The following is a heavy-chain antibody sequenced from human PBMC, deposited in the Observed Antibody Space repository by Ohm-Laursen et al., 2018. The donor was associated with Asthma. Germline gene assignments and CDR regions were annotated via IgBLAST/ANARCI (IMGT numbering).Heavy chain of an antibody. CDR2: IWYDGSNK. CDR1: GFTFSSYG. V-gene: IGHV3-33*01. Sequence: SLRLSCTASGFTFSSYGMHWVRQAPGKGLEWVAVIWYDGSNKYYADSVKGRFTISRDNSKNTLYLQMNSLRAEDTAVYYCAREMITFGGVIVGGVELGYWGQGTLVTVSS. D-gene: IGHD3-16*02. J-gene: IGHJ4*02. CDR3: AREMITFGGVIVGGVELGY.